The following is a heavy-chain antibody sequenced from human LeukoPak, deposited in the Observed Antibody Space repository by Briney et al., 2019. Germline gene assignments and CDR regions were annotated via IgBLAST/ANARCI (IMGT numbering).Heavy chain of an antibody. CDR2: ISSSGSTI. D-gene: IGHD3-22*01. Sequence: SGGSLRLSCAASGFTFSDYYMSWIRQAPGKGLEWVSCISSSGSTIYYADSVKGRFTISRDNAKNSLYLQMNSLRAEDTAVYYCARDYPLEGSPSSGYYYVGDVDAFDIWGQGTMVTVSS. CDR3: ARDYPLEGSPSSGYYYVGDVDAFDI. J-gene: IGHJ3*02. V-gene: IGHV3-11*04. CDR1: GFTFSDYY.